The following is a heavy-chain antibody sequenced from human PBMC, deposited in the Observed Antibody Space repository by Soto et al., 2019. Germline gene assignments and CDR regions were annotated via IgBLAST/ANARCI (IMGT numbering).Heavy chain of an antibody. Sequence: QVQLVQSGPEVKTPGASVMVSCKASGYAFSSYGISWVRQAPGQGLEWMGWISTYNGNTNFAPKLQGRVTMTRDTSTSTAYMELRSLRSDDSAVYYCARATPYDYIWGTYSSDMDVWGKGTTVTVSS. V-gene: IGHV1-18*01. D-gene: IGHD3-16*01. CDR3: ARATPYDYIWGTYSSDMDV. J-gene: IGHJ6*03. CDR2: ISTYNGNT. CDR1: GYAFSSYG.